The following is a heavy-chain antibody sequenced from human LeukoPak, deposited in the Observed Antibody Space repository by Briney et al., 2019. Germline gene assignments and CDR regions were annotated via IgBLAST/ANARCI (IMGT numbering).Heavy chain of an antibody. Sequence: GGSLRLSCAASGFNFDDYGMSWVCQAPGKGLEWVSGINWDAGSTGYAASVKGRFTISRDSTKNSLYLQMNSLRAEDTALYYCGRGGSGSYGDYFASWGQGTLVTVSS. J-gene: IGHJ4*02. CDR2: INWDAGST. V-gene: IGHV3-20*04. D-gene: IGHD3-10*01. CDR3: GRGGSGSYGDYFAS. CDR1: GFNFDDYG.